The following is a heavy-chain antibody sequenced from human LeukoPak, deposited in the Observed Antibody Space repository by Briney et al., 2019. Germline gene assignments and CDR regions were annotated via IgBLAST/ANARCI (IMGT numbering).Heavy chain of an antibody. J-gene: IGHJ3*02. D-gene: IGHD2-8*01. V-gene: IGHV4-59*01. CDR2: IYYSGST. CDR1: GGSISSYY. Sequence: PSETLSLNCTVSGGSISSYYWSWIRQPPGKGLGWIAYIYYSGSTNYDPSLKSRVTISIDTSKNQFSLKLNSVTAADTAVYYCARGLIRQSAFDIWGQGTMVTVSS. CDR3: ARGLIRQSAFDI.